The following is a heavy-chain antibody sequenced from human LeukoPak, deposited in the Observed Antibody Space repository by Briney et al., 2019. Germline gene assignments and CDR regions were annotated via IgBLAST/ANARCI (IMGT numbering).Heavy chain of an antibody. CDR3: VRDPHALDY. J-gene: IGHJ4*02. CDR1: GFSFSSYS. Sequence: GESLRLSCAASGFSFSSYSMNWVRQAPGKGLEWISYITSRSSPIYYADSVKGRFTISRDNAKNSLYLEMNRPRDEDTAVYYCVRDPHALDYWGRGTLVTVSS. V-gene: IGHV3-48*02. CDR2: ITSRSSPI.